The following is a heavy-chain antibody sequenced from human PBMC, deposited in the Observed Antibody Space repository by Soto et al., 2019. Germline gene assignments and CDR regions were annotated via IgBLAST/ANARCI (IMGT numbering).Heavy chain of an antibody. CDR2: ISYDGSNK. CDR1: GFTFSSYG. V-gene: IGHV3-30*18. J-gene: IGHJ6*02. Sequence: QVQLVESGGGVVQPGRSLRLSCAVSGFTFSSYGMHWVRQAPGKGLEWVSFISYDGSNKYYADSVKGRFTISRDIYKNTMYLQMNSLRPEDTAVYYCAQDLGYRVGNYYFGMDVWGQGTTVTVSS. D-gene: IGHD4-4*01. CDR3: AQDLGYRVGNYYFGMDV.